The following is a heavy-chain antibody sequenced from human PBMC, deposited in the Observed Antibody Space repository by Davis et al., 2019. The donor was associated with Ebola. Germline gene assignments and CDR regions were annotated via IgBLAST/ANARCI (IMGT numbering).Heavy chain of an antibody. D-gene: IGHD3-22*01. V-gene: IGHV4-34*01. CDR3: ARRPTTYYYDSSGRGGAIDY. CDR1: GGSFSGYY. J-gene: IGHJ4*02. CDR2: INHSGST. Sequence: PGGSLRLSCAVYGGSFSGYYWSWIRQPPGKGLEWIGEINHSGSTNYNPSLKSRVTISVDTSKNQFSLKLNSVTAADTAVYYCARRPTTYYYDSSGRGGAIDYWGQGTLVTVSS.